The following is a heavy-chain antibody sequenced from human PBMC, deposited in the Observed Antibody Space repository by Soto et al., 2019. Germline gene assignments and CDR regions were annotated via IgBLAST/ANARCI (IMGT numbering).Heavy chain of an antibody. J-gene: IGHJ4*02. CDR1: GFTFSSYA. CDR3: AKARCTTSNCYVPDY. D-gene: IGHD2-8*01. CDR2: ISGSGGST. V-gene: IGHV3-23*01. Sequence: GGSLRLSCAASGFTFSSYAMSWVRQAPGKGLEWVSAISGSGGSTYYADSVKGRFTISRDNPKKTLYLQMNSLRAEDTAMYYCAKARCTTSNCYVPDYWGQGTLVTVSS.